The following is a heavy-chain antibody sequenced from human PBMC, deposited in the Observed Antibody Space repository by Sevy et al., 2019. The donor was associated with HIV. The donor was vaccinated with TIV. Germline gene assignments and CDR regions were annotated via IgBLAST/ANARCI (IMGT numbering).Heavy chain of an antibody. V-gene: IGHV3-30-3*01. Sequence: GGSLRLSCAASGFTFNDYALHWVRQAPGKGLEWVAIISSDGDNTYYADNVKGRFTISRDNSRNTVYLQMNRLRAEDTAVYYCVREGAPYRNIRYCSGNNCFYNWFDPWGQGTLVTVSS. CDR1: GFTFNDYA. CDR2: ISSDGDNT. J-gene: IGHJ5*02. D-gene: IGHD2-15*01. CDR3: VREGAPYRNIRYCSGNNCFYNWFDP.